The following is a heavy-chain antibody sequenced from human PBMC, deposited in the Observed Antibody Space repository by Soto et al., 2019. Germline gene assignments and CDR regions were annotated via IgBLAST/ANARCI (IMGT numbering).Heavy chain of an antibody. CDR3: ARDPRYCIGGICYSMDF. CDR2: ITSDSNTI. CDR1: GFPFSAYN. J-gene: IGHJ4*02. V-gene: IGHV3-48*02. Sequence: GGSLRLSCAGSGFPFSAYNMNWARQAPGKGLEWVSHITSDSNTIKYADSVKGRFTTSRDNAKNALYLQIDSLRDEDTAVYYCARDPRYCIGGICYSMDFWGQGTLVTVSS. D-gene: IGHD2-15*01.